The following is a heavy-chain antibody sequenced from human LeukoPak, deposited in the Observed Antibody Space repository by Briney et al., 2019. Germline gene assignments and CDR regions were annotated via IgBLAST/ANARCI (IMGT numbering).Heavy chain of an antibody. CDR2: IKQDGSEK. CDR1: GFTFSNYY. Sequence: GGSLRLSCAASGFTFSNYYMSWVRQAPGKGLEWVANIKQDGSEKYYVGSVKGRFTISRDNAKNSLYLQMNSLRAEDTAVYYCARAPYGGNFFDYWGQGTLVNVSS. CDR3: ARAPYGGNFFDY. V-gene: IGHV3-7*04. J-gene: IGHJ4*02. D-gene: IGHD4-23*01.